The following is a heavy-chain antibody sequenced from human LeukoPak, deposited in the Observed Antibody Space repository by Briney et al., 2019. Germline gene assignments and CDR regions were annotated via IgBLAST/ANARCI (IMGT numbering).Heavy chain of an antibody. CDR3: ARRAGAYSHPYDY. CDR1: GFTVSSNS. J-gene: IGHJ4*02. Sequence: GGSLRLSCTVSGFTVSSNSMSWVRQAPGKGLEWVSFIYGGSTHYSDSVKGRFTISRDNSKNTLYLQMNSLRAEDTAVYYCARRAGAYSHPYDYWGQGTLVTVSS. D-gene: IGHD4/OR15-4a*01. CDR2: IYGGST. V-gene: IGHV3-53*01.